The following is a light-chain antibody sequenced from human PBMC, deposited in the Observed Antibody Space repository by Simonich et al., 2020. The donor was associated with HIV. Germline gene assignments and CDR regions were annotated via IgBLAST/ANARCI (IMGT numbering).Light chain of an antibody. V-gene: IGKV1-NL1*01. J-gene: IGKJ1*01. CDR2: AAS. CDR3: QQYYSTWT. CDR1: QGISNS. Sequence: DIQMTQSPSSLSASVGDRVTITCRASQGISNSLAWYQQKPGKAPKLLLYAASRLESGVPSRFSGSGSGTDYTLTISRLQPEDFATYYCQQYYSTWTFGQGTKVEIK.